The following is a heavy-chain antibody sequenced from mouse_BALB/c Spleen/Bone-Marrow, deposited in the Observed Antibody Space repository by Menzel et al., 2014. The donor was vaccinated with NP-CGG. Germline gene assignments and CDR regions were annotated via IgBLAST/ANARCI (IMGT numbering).Heavy chain of an antibody. D-gene: IGHD1-1*01. CDR1: GYTFTSYW. CDR2: IYPGNDDT. Sequence: VKLVESGAELARPGASVKLSCKASGYTFTSYWMQWVKQRPGQGLEWIGAIYPGNDDTRYTQKFKGKATLTADKSSSTAYMQLSSLASEDSAVYYCAREGHYYGSSTYYAMDYWGQGTSVTVSS. CDR3: AREGHYYGSSTYYAMDY. J-gene: IGHJ4*01. V-gene: IGHV1-87*01.